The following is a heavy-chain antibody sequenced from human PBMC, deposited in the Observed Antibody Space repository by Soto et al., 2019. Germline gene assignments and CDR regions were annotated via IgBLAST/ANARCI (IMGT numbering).Heavy chain of an antibody. Sequence: EVQLVESGGSLVQPGGSLRLSCVASGFTFSSYSIVWVRQAPGKGLEWVSYIFTTGTTMYYADSVKGRFTVSRDNAKNSVFLLLISLRAEDTAVYYCARDKDWAFDYWGQGTLVAVSS. D-gene: IGHD3-9*01. V-gene: IGHV3-48*03. CDR2: IFTTGTTM. CDR1: GFTFSSYS. CDR3: ARDKDWAFDY. J-gene: IGHJ4*02.